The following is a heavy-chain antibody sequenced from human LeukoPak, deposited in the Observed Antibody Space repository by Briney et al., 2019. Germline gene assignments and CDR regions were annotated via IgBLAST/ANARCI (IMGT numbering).Heavy chain of an antibody. V-gene: IGHV3-23*01. CDR2: ISGSGGST. D-gene: IGHD6-13*01. J-gene: IGHJ4*02. CDR3: ARREGIAAAPEY. CDR1: GFTFDDYA. Sequence: GGSLRLSCAASGFTFDDYAMSWVRQAPGKGLEWVSAISGSGGSTYYADSVKGRFTISRDNSKNTLYLQMNSLRAEDTAVHYCARREGIAAAPEYWGQGTLVTVSS.